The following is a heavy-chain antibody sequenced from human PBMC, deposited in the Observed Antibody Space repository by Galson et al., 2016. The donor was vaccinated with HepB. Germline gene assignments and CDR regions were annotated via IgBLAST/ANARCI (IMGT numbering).Heavy chain of an antibody. CDR1: GYTFITKW. Sequence: QSGAEVKKSGESLQISCKASGYTFITKWIGWVRQMPGKGLEWMGIIYPGDSETRYSPSFQGQVTFSADKSISTAYLQWSSLKASDTAMYYCATSGSYGDFDYWGQGILVIVSS. CDR2: IYPGDSET. J-gene: IGHJ4*02. CDR3: ATSGSYGDFDY. D-gene: IGHD1-26*01. V-gene: IGHV5-51*01.